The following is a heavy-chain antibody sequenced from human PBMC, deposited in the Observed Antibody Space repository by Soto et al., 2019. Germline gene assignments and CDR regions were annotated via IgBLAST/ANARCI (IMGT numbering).Heavy chain of an antibody. J-gene: IGHJ6*04. Sequence: PGGSLRLSCAASGFTFSSYGMHWVRQAPGKGLEWVAVISYDGSNKYYADSVKGRFTISRDNSKNTLYLQMNSLRAEDTAVYYCAKEWRQWLFFYYYGMDVWGKGTTVTVAS. CDR1: GFTFSSYG. CDR2: ISYDGSNK. CDR3: AKEWRQWLFFYYYGMDV. D-gene: IGHD6-19*01. V-gene: IGHV3-30*18.